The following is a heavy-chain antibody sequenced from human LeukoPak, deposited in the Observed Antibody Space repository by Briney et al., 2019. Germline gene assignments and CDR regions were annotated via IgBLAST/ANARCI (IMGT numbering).Heavy chain of an antibody. CDR2: IYTTGST. CDR3: AREKTVLLWFGPNRGARNRGFDY. V-gene: IGHV4-4*07. CDR1: GGSISSYY. D-gene: IGHD3-10*01. Sequence: SETLSLTCTVSGGSISSYYWSWIRQPAGKGLEWIGRIYTTGSTNYNPSLKSRVTISVDTSKNQFSLKLSSVTAADTAVYYCAREKTVLLWFGPNRGARNRGFDYWGQGTLVTVSS. J-gene: IGHJ4*02.